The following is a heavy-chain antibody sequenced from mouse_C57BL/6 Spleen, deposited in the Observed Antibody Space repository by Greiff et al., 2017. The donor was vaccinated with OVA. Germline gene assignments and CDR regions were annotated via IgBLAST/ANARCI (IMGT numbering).Heavy chain of an antibody. V-gene: IGHV5-16*01. D-gene: IGHD4-1*01. Sequence: EVMLVESAGGLVQPGSSMKFSCTASGFTFSDYYMAWVRQVPEKGLEWVANINYDGSSTYYLDSLKSRFIISRDNAKNILYLQMSSLKSEDTATYYCAREGNWDYFDYWGQGTTLTISS. CDR2: INYDGSST. CDR1: GFTFSDYY. J-gene: IGHJ2*01. CDR3: AREGNWDYFDY.